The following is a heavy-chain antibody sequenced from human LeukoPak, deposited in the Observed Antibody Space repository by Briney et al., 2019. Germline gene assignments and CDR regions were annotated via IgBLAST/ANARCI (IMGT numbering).Heavy chain of an antibody. V-gene: IGHV1-46*01. J-gene: IGHJ4*02. Sequence: GASVKVSCKASGYTFTSYYLHWVRQAPGQGLEWMGLINPSGSSTSNTQKFQGRVTMTRDTSTSTAYMELRSLRSDDTAVYYCARDPSTTVTEYYFDYWGQGTLVTVSS. CDR3: ARDPSTTVTEYYFDY. CDR2: INPSGSST. CDR1: GYTFTSYY. D-gene: IGHD4-17*01.